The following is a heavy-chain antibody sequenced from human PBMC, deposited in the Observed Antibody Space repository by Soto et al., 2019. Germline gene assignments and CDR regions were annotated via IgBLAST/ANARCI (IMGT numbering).Heavy chain of an antibody. CDR1: GFTFRTYG. D-gene: IGHD6-19*01. CDR3: SQEAPGGWHFFDN. J-gene: IGHJ4*02. Sequence: QVQLVESGGGVVQPGRSLRLSCAASGFTFRTYGMHWVRQAPGKGLEWVAFMSYDGRQKYYADSVKGRFTIYRDNSKNTLDLQMNSLAIEDTSVYFCSQEAPGGWHFFDNWGQGTLVTVSS. V-gene: IGHV3-30*18. CDR2: MSYDGRQK.